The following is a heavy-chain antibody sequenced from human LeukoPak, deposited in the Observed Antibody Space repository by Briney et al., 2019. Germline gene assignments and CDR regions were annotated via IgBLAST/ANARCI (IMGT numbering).Heavy chain of an antibody. CDR2: IYYSGST. J-gene: IGHJ6*02. V-gene: IGHV4-59*01. CDR3: ARTGYSSGWYNGMDV. CDR1: GGSISSYY. Sequence: SETLSLTCTVSGGSISSYYWSWIRQPPGKGLEWIGYIYYSGSTNCNPSLKSRVTLSVDTSKNQFSLKLSSVTAADTAVYYCARTGYSSGWYNGMDVWGQGTTVTVSS. D-gene: IGHD6-19*01.